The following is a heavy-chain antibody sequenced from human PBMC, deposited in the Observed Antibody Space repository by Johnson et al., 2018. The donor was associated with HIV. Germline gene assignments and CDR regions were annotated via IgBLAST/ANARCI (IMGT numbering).Heavy chain of an antibody. CDR3: ARGGTYDWSPYRIGNAFDI. Sequence: QMQLVESGGGVVQPGRSLRLSCAASGFTFSSYAMHWVRQAPGKGLEWVAVISYDGSNKYYADSVKGRFTISRDTAKNSLFLQLSRLRAGETGVYYCARGGTYDWSPYRIGNAFDIWGQGTMVTVSS. J-gene: IGHJ3*02. CDR1: GFTFSSYA. V-gene: IGHV3-30*04. D-gene: IGHD3-9*01. CDR2: ISYDGSNK.